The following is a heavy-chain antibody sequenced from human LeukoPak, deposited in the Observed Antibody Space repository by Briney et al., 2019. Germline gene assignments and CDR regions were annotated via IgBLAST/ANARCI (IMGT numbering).Heavy chain of an antibody. D-gene: IGHD2-2*01. Sequence: GGSLSLSCAASGFTFSSYVMHWVRQAPGKGLEWVAVIWYDGSNKYYVDSVKGRFTISRDNSKNTLFLQMNSLRAEDTAVYYCARDQTSCSSTSCFADYWGQGTLVTVSS. V-gene: IGHV3-33*01. CDR2: IWYDGSNK. CDR3: ARDQTSCSSTSCFADY. J-gene: IGHJ4*02. CDR1: GFTFSSYV.